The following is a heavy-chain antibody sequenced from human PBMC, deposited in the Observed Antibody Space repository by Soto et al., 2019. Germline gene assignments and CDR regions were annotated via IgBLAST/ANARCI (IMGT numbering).Heavy chain of an antibody. CDR1: GDSITSGGYY. V-gene: IGHV4-31*03. Sequence: QVQLQESGPGLVKPSQTLSLTCTVSGDSITSGGYYWTWIRQHPGKGLEWIGYIYYSGVTYYNPSPTSRDTISEDTSKNPFSLKLSSVTAAATAMYYCARHLRGRGSGRFDPWGQGTLVTVSS. J-gene: IGHJ5*02. CDR3: ARHLRGRGSGRFDP. D-gene: IGHD3-10*01. CDR2: IYYSGVT.